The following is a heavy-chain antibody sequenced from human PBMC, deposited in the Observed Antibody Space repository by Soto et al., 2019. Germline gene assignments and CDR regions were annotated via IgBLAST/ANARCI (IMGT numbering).Heavy chain of an antibody. CDR2: ISGSGGST. D-gene: IGHD3-16*01. J-gene: IGHJ6*03. V-gene: IGHV3-23*01. CDR3: AKSTSLLGVYYYYYMDV. Sequence: GGSLRLSCAASGFTFSSYAMSWVRQAPGKGLEWVSAISGSGGSTYYADSVKGRFTISRDNSKNTLYLQMNSLRAEDTAVYYCAKSTSLLGVYYYYYMDVWGKGTTVTVSS. CDR1: GFTFSSYA.